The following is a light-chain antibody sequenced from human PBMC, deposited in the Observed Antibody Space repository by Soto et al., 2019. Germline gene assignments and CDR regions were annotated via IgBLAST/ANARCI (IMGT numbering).Light chain of an antibody. J-gene: IGLJ1*01. Sequence: QSALTQPASVSGSPGQSITISCTGTSSDVGGYNYVSWYQQHPGKAPKLMIYEVSNRPSGVSNRFSGSKSGNTASLTISGPQAEDQGDYYRRSYTNSSPLGGPYVFGTGTKVTVL. CDR2: EVS. CDR3: RSYTNSSPLGGPYV. V-gene: IGLV2-14*01. CDR1: SSDVGGYNY.